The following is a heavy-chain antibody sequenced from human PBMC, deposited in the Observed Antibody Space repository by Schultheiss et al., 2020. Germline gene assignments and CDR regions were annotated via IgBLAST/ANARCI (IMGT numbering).Heavy chain of an antibody. D-gene: IGHD3-10*01. CDR3: TRDPPGSGRYYYYGMDV. CDR2: TRNKANSYTT. J-gene: IGHJ6*02. Sequence: GESLKISCAASGFTFSDHYMDWVRQAPGKGLEWVGRTRNKANSYTTEYAASVKGRFTISRDDSKSIAYLQMNSLKTEDTAVYYCTRDPPGSGRYYYYGMDVWGQGTTVTVS. CDR1: GFTFSDHY. V-gene: IGHV3-72*01.